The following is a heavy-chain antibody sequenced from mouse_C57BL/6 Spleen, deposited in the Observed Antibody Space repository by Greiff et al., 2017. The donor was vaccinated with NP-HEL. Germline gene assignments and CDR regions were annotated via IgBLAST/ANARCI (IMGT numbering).Heavy chain of an antibody. D-gene: IGHD1-2*01. J-gene: IGHJ1*03. Sequence: VQLQQSGPELVKPGASVKMSCKASGYTFTDYNMHWVKQSPGKGLEWIGYINPNNGGTNYKQKFKGKATLTVDKSSSTAYMELRRLTSEDSAVYYCARACEYGYYFDVWGTGTTLTVSS. CDR1: GYTFTDYN. V-gene: IGHV1-22*01. CDR3: ARACEYGYYFDV. CDR2: INPNNGGT.